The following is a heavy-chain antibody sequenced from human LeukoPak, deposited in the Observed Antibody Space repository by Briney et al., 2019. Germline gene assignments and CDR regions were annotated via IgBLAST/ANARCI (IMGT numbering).Heavy chain of an antibody. D-gene: IGHD4-17*01. Sequence: GGSLSLSCAASGFTFNDYHMSWIRQPPGKGLEGIAYVSSSGIIKYYPDSVKGRFTISRDNAKNSLSLQMNSLTAEDTAVYYCVRWSPSTVTYDYWGQGTLVTVSS. CDR2: VSSSGIIK. CDR3: VRWSPSTVTYDY. CDR1: GFTFNDYH. V-gene: IGHV3-11*01. J-gene: IGHJ4*02.